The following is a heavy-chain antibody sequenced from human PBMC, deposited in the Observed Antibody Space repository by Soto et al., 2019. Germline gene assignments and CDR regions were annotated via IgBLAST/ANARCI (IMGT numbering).Heavy chain of an antibody. CDR1: GDSVSSGTAG. D-gene: IGHD1-1*01. Sequence: PSQTLSRTCDISGDSVSSGTAGWIWIRQTPSRGLEWLGRPYYKSKWYYTYAASVKSRITVSPDTSKNQFSLQLTSVTPEDTAVYYCASVSCDNVSRHNYTHFLDNATTVTV. CDR3: ASVSCDNVSRHNYTHF. CDR2: PYYKSKWYY. V-gene: IGHV6-1*01. J-gene: IGHJ6*03.